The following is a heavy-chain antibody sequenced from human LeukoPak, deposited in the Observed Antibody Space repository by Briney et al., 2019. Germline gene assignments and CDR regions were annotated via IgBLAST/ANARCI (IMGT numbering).Heavy chain of an antibody. V-gene: IGHV3-7*01. J-gene: IGHJ4*02. CDR3: ARVGCTSTSCLAN. D-gene: IGHD2-2*01. Sequence: SGGSLRLSCAVSGLTFSSYWMTWVRQAPGKGLELVANIKQDGSEKYYVDSAKGRFTISRDNAKNSLYLQMSSVRAEDTAVYYCARVGCTSTSCLANWGQGTLVTVSS. CDR2: IKQDGSEK. CDR1: GLTFSSYW.